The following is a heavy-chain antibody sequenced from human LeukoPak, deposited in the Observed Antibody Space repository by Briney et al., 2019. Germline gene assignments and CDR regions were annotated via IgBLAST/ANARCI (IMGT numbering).Heavy chain of an antibody. CDR1: GFTFSSYW. CDR3: AGADRISMVRGVHY. V-gene: IGHV3-74*01. CDR2: INSDGSST. J-gene: IGHJ4*02. Sequence: PGGSLRLSCAVSGFTFSSYWMHWVRQAPGKGLVWVSRINSDGSSTSYAVSVEGRFTISRDNAKNTLYLQMNSLRAEDTAVYYCAGADRISMVRGVHYWGQGTPVAVSS. D-gene: IGHD3-10*01.